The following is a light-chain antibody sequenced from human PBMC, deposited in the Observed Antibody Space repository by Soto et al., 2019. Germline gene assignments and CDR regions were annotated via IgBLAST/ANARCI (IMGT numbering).Light chain of an antibody. CDR1: KSVSSY. J-gene: IGKJ5*01. CDR2: GAS. CDR3: QQCNDWPLIT. V-gene: IGKV3-15*01. Sequence: EIVMTQSPATLSVSPGERATLSCRASKSVSSYLAWYQQKPGQAPRLLIYGASTRATGVPARFSGSGSGTEFTLTISSLQSEDFEVYYCQQCNDWPLITFGQGTRLEAK.